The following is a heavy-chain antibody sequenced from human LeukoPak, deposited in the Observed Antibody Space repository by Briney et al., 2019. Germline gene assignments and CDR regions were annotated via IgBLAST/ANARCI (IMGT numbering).Heavy chain of an antibody. Sequence: PGGSVRLSCAAYGFTLSSYSMNWVSQDPGKGLEWVTAISSSSSSIYYADTVKGGFTISRDNAKNTLYLQMNSLRAEDTAVYYCARVFSSSWYFDYWGQGTLVTVSS. V-gene: IGHV3-21*01. CDR1: GFTLSSYS. D-gene: IGHD6-13*01. CDR2: ISSSSSSI. CDR3: ARVFSSSWYFDY. J-gene: IGHJ4*02.